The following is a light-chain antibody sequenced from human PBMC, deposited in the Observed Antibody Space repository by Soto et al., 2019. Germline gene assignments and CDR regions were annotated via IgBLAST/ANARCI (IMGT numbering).Light chain of an antibody. J-gene: IGLJ1*01. CDR1: SSDVGGYNY. V-gene: IGLV2-14*03. CDR3: SSYTSSSTLDV. Sequence: QSALTQPASVSGSPRQSITISCTGTSSDVGGYNYVSWYQQHPGKAPKLMIYDVSNRPSGVSNRFSGSKSGNTASLTISGLQAEDEGDYYCSSYTSSSTLDVFGTGTKLTVL. CDR2: DVS.